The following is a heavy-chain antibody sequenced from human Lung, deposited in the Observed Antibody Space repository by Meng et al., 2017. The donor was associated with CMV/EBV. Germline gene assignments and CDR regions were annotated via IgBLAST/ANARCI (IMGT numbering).Heavy chain of an antibody. CDR1: SVVA. V-gene: IGHV2-5*01. CDR3: AHRDSITGTSGSLGEYYFDY. D-gene: IGHD1-7*01. Sequence: SVVAVGWIRQPPGKALEWLSLIYWNDDKRYSPFLKSRLTITKDTSKNQVVLTMTNMDLVDTATYYCAHRDSITGTSGSLGEYYFDYWGQGTLVTVSS. CDR2: IYWNDDK. J-gene: IGHJ4*02.